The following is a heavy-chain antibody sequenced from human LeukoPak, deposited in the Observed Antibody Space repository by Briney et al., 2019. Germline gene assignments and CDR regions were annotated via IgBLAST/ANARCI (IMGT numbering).Heavy chain of an antibody. CDR3: AKGRPIDV. V-gene: IGHV3-30*18. CDR2: ISYDGSNK. J-gene: IGHJ6*02. CDR1: GFTFSSYG. D-gene: IGHD6-6*01. Sequence: GGSLRLSCAASGFTFSSYGMHWVRQAPGKGLEWVAVISYDGSNKYYADSVKGRFTISRDNSKNTLCLQMNSLRAEDTAVYYCAKGRPIDVWGQGTTVTVSS.